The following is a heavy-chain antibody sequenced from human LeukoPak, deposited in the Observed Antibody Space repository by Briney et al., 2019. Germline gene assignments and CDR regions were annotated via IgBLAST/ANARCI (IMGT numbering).Heavy chain of an antibody. CDR2: ISYDGSNK. J-gene: IGHJ3*02. CDR1: GFTFSSYA. CDR3: AGWGEAFDI. Sequence: PGGSLRLSCAASGFTFSSYAMHWVRQAPGKGLEWVAVISYDGSNKYYADSVKGRFTISRDNSKNTLYLQMNSLRAEDTAVYYCAGWGEAFDIWGQGTMVTVSS. D-gene: IGHD7-27*01. V-gene: IGHV3-30-3*01.